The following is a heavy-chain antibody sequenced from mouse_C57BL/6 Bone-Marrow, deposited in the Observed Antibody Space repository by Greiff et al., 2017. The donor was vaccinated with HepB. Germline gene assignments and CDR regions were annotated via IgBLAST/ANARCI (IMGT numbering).Heavy chain of an antibody. D-gene: IGHD1-1*01. CDR2: INPYNGDT. CDR1: GYSFTGYF. J-gene: IGHJ2*01. CDR3: ARWGFYYYGSSYFYFDY. Sequence: EVQLQESGPELVKPGDSVKISCKASGYSFTGYFMNWVMQSHGKSLEWIGRINPYNGDTFYNQKFKGKATLTVDKSSSTAHMELRSLTSEDSADYYCARWGFYYYGSSYFYFDYWGQGTTLTVSS. V-gene: IGHV1-20*01.